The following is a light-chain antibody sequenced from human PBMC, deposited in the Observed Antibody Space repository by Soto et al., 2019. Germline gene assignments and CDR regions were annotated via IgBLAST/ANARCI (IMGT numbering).Light chain of an antibody. Sequence: QSVLTQPPSASGSPGQSVTISCTGTSSDVGGYNYVSWYQQHPGKAPKLMIYEVSKRPSGVPDRFSGSKSGNTASLTVTGLQAEDEADYYCSSYAGSNNVVFGGGTKVTV. V-gene: IGLV2-8*01. CDR2: EVS. J-gene: IGLJ2*01. CDR1: SSDVGGYNY. CDR3: SSYAGSNNVV.